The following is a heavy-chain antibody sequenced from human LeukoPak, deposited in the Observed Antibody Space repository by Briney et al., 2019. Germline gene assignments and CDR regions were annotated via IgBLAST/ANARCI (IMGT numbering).Heavy chain of an antibody. D-gene: IGHD3-16*01. CDR2: INPNSGGT. J-gene: IGHJ4*02. CDR1: GYTFTGYY. CDR3: AREESAILGVDY. V-gene: IGHV1-2*02. Sequence: ASVKVSCKASGYTFTGYYMHWVRLAPGQGLEWMGWINPNSGGTNYAQKFQGRVTMTRDTSISTAYMELSRLRSDDTAVYYCAREESAILGVDYWGQGTLVTVSS.